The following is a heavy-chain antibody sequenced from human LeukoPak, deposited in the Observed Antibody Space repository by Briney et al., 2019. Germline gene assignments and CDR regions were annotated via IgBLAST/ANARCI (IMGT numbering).Heavy chain of an antibody. Sequence: PGGSLRLSCTASGFTFSHYEMNWVRQAPGKGLEWVSYITADATDSNHAPSVRGRFTVSRDNAKNSMFLQMNSLRAEDTAVYYCAELGITMIGGVWGKGTTVTISS. D-gene: IGHD3-10*02. J-gene: IGHJ6*04. CDR1: GFTFSHYE. V-gene: IGHV3-48*03. CDR2: ITADATDS. CDR3: AELGITMIGGV.